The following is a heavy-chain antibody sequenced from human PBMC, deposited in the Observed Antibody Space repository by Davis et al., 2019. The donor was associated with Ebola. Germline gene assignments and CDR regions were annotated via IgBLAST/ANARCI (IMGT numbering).Heavy chain of an antibody. CDR1: GYSFTGFY. J-gene: IGHJ3*02. CDR3: TTPGGQDSGYDVFDI. Sequence: AASVKVSCKTSGYSFTGFYIHWVRRAPGQGLEWVGRINPNTGGTSYAQKFQGRVTVTRDTSTTTVYMDLSSLRSEDTALYYCTTPGGQDSGYDVFDIWGQGTMVTVSS. CDR2: INPNTGGT. V-gene: IGHV1-2*06. D-gene: IGHD5-12*01.